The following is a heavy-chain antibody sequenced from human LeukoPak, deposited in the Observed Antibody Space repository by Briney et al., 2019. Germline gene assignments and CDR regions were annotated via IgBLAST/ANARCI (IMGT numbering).Heavy chain of an antibody. CDR1: GGSISSSNW. D-gene: IGHD3-10*01. J-gene: IGHJ4*02. CDR3: ARVDYYGSGSLDY. CDR2: IYHSGST. Sequence: SETLSLTCAVSGGSISSSNWWSWVRQPPGKGLEWIGEIYHSGSTNYNPSLKSRVTISVDKSKNQFSLKLSSVTAADTAVYYCARVDYYGSGSLDYWGQGTLVTVSS. V-gene: IGHV4-4*02.